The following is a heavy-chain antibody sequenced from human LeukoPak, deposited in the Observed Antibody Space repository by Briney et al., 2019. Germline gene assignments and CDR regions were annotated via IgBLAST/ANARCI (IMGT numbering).Heavy chain of an antibody. CDR2: ISYSGST. J-gene: IGHJ6*03. CDR3: ARGYMDV. Sequence: SDTLSLTCTVSGGSISSYYWGWIRLPPGKGLEWIGYISYSGSTTYIPSLKSRVTILVDTSKNQFSLKLSSVTAADTAVYYCARGYMDVWGKGATDTVSS. V-gene: IGHV4-59*07. CDR1: GGSISSYY. D-gene: IGHD3-10*01.